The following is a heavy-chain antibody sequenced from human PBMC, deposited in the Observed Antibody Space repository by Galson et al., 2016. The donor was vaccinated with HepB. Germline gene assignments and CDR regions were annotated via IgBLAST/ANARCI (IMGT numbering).Heavy chain of an antibody. Sequence: QSGAEVKKPGESLKISCQGSGYTFPDYWIGWVRQMPGKGLEWMGIMYPDDSDTRYSPSFQGQVTFSADKSISTAYLQWSSLKASDTAMYYCARRRDGMGVWGQGTTVIVSS. V-gene: IGHV5-51*01. J-gene: IGHJ6*01. CDR1: GYTFPDYW. CDR3: ARRRDGMGV. CDR2: MYPDDSDT.